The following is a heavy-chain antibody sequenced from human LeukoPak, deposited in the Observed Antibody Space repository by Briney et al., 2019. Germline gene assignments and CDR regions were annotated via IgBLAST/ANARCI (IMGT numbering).Heavy chain of an antibody. CDR1: GGSISSYY. CDR3: ARFKGDYVGYFDY. J-gene: IGHJ4*02. Sequence: PSETLSLTCTVSGGSISSYYWSWTRQPPGKGLEWIGYIYYSGSTNYNPSLKSRVTISVDTSKNQFSLKLSSVTAADTAVYYCARFKGDYVGYFDYWGQGTLVTVSS. V-gene: IGHV4-59*01. CDR2: IYYSGST. D-gene: IGHD4-23*01.